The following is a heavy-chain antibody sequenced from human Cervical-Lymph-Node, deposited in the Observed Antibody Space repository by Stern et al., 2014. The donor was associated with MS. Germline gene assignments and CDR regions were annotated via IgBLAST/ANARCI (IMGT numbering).Heavy chain of an antibody. J-gene: IGHJ4*02. V-gene: IGHV3-23*04. D-gene: IGHD6-13*01. CDR3: AKATSVAAAGTWFDY. CDR2: IRGSGGST. Sequence: EVQLVESGGGLVQPGGSLRLSCAVSGFTFSSYAVGWVRQAPGQGLEWVSGIRGSGGSTYYADSVKGRFTISRDNSKNTLYLQMNSLRAEDTAVYYCAKATSVAAAGTWFDYWGPGTLVTVSS. CDR1: GFTFSSYA.